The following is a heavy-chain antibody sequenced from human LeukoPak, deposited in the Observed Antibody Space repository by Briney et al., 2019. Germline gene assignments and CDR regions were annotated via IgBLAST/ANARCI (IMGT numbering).Heavy chain of an antibody. D-gene: IGHD6-13*01. V-gene: IGHV4-59*01. CDR2: IFYGGST. J-gene: IGHJ3*02. CDR1: GVSIRFYY. Sequence: SETLSLTCAVTGVSIRFYYWSWIRQPPGKGLEWIGYIFYGGSTNYIPSLMSRVTMSIDTSKNHFSLNLNSVTAADTAVYYCALDSSGWSDDSFDIWGHGTMVTVSS. CDR3: ALDSSGWSDDSFDI.